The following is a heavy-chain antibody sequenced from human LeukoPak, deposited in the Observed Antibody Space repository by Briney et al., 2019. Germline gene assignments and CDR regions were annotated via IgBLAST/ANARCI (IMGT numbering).Heavy chain of an antibody. CDR2: IYYSGST. CDR1: GGSISSYY. Sequence: PSETLSLTCTVSGGSISSYYWSWIRQPPGKGLEWIGYIYYSGSTNYNPSLKSRVTISVDTSKNQFSLKLSSVTAADTAVYYCARGYSSGWYNVGYFDYWGQGTLVTVSP. CDR3: ARGYSSGWYNVGYFDY. V-gene: IGHV4-59*01. J-gene: IGHJ4*02. D-gene: IGHD6-19*01.